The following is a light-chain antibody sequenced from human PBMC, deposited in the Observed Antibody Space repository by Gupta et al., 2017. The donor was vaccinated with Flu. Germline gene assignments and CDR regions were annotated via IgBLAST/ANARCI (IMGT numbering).Light chain of an antibody. V-gene: IGKV3D-15*02. CDR3: QQENNRHSMST. CDR2: GAS. J-gene: IGKJ2*01. CDR1: QSVSKK. Sequence: TLSVSPEERATLACRARQSVSKKLDWYEKKPSQAPERLIYGASSRAKGGNGKCSGSGVGTEANVTIISRDSEDFEVYYCQQENNRHSMSTFGQGTKMDIK.